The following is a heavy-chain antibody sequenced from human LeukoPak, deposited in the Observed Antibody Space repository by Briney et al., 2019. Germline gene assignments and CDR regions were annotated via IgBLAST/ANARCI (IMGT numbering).Heavy chain of an antibody. D-gene: IGHD3-22*01. CDR1: GGSISSSY. J-gene: IGHJ6*03. CDR2: ISYSGRT. Sequence: PSETLSLTCIVSGGSISSSYWSWIRQPPGKGLEWIGYISYSGRTNYNPSLKSRVTISVDTSKNQFSLRLSSVTAAGTAVYYCARTYYYDSSGYYSSFYYYYMDVWGKGTTVTVAS. CDR3: ARTYYYDSSGYYSSFYYYYMDV. V-gene: IGHV4-59*08.